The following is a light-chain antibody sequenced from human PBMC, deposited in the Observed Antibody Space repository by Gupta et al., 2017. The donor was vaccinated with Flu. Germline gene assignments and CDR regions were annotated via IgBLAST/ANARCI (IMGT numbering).Light chain of an antibody. V-gene: IGLV2-14*01. CDR2: EVG. CDR3: SSSTGSIIL. CDR1: SSDISAYNY. Sequence: QAITISTTGTSSDISAYNYVSWYHQHPGNAPQLIMYEVGNRPSAVCNRFSGSKSGTTATLTMSGLQAEDEAHYYCSSSTGSIILFGGGTKLTVL. J-gene: IGLJ2*01.